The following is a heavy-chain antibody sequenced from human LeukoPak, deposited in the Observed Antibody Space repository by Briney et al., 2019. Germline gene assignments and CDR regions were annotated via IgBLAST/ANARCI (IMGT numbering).Heavy chain of an antibody. V-gene: IGHV3-48*03. D-gene: IGHD3-22*01. CDR1: GVTFNSYE. CDR2: TSSSGRTI. CDR3: ATTYCYDSSGYYFDY. J-gene: IGHJ4*02. Sequence: GGSLRLSCAASGVTFNSYEMNWVRQAPGKGLEWVSYTSSSGRTIYYADSVKGRFTISRDNAKNSLYLQMNSLRAEDTAVYYCATTYCYDSSGYYFDYWGQGTLVTVSS.